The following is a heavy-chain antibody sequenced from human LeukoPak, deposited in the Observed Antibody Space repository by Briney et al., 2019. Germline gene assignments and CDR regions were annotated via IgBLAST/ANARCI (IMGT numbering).Heavy chain of an antibody. CDR2: ISAYNGNT. CDR1: GYTFTSYG. Sequence: ASVKVSCKASGYTFTSYGISWVRQAPGQGLEWMGWISAYNGNTNYAQKLQGRVTITSDTSTSTAYMELRSLRSDDTAVYYCARDLKDSGSYHHYFDYWGQGTLVTVSS. D-gene: IGHD1-26*01. J-gene: IGHJ4*02. V-gene: IGHV1-18*01. CDR3: ARDLKDSGSYHHYFDY.